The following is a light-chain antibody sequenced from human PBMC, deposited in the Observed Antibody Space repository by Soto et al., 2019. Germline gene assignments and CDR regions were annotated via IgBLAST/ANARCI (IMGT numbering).Light chain of an antibody. CDR2: GAS. V-gene: IGKV3-20*01. CDR3: QQYGGSPPNT. J-gene: IGKJ2*01. Sequence: EIVLTQSPGTLSLSPGEXXXLSXXASQSVSSXXLAWYQQKPGQAPRLLIYGASSRATGIPDRFSGSGSGTDFTLTISRLEPEDFAVYYCQQYGGSPPNTFGQGTRLEI. CDR1: QSVSSXX.